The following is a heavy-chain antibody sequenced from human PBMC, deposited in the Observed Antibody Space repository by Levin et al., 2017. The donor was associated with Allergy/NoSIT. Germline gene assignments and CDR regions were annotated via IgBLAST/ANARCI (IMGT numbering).Heavy chain of an antibody. J-gene: IGHJ5*02. V-gene: IGHV2-5*02. CDR3: AHRRLDVSLRGPTRERWFDP. Sequence: SGPTLVKPTQTLTLTCSFSGFSLTTGGVGVGWIRQPPGKTLEWLGVIYWDDDKRYNPFLKSRLNITKATSKNQVALVMTDMDPVDTATYYCAHRRLDVSLRGPTRERWFDPWGQGILVTVSS. D-gene: IGHD5-24*01. CDR2: IYWDDDK. CDR1: GFSLTTGGVG.